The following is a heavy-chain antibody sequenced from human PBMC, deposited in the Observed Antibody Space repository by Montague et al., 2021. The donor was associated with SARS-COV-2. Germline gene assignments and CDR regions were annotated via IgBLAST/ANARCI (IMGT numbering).Heavy chain of an antibody. J-gene: IGHJ6*02. CDR3: ARGGDYDFWSGYVSYGMDV. V-gene: IGHV3-66*01. D-gene: IGHD3-3*01. CDR1: GFTVSSNY. CDR2: IYSGGST. Sequence: SLRLSCAASGFTVSSNYMSWVRQAPGKGLEWVSVIYSGGSTYYADSVKGRFTISRDNSKNTLYLQMNSLRAEDTAVYYCARGGDYDFWSGYVSYGMDVWGQGTTVTVSS.